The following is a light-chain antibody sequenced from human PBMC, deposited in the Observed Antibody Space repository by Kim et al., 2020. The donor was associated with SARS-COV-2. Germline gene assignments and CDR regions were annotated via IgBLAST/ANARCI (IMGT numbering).Light chain of an antibody. CDR1: QNIDTY. V-gene: IGKV3-11*01. Sequence: PGERATHSCRASQNIDTYLAWYQQRPGQAPRLLVYDASNRATGVPDRFSGSGSGTDFTLTISSLEPEDFSLYYCQQRNSWPPAVTFGGGTKVDIK. CDR3: QQRNSWPPAVT. CDR2: DAS. J-gene: IGKJ4*01.